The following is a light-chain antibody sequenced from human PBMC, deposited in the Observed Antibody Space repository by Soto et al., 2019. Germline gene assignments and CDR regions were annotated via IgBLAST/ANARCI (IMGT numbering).Light chain of an antibody. CDR1: PSVNTN. Sequence: ETVMTQSPAPLSVSLGERATLSCRASPSVNTNLAWYQQNPGQAPRLLLYGASIRATGVPARFSGSGSGTDCSLTISSLQPEDFAVYFCQQYKNWPPGTFGGGTKVEIK. V-gene: IGKV3-15*01. J-gene: IGKJ4*01. CDR2: GAS. CDR3: QQYKNWPPGT.